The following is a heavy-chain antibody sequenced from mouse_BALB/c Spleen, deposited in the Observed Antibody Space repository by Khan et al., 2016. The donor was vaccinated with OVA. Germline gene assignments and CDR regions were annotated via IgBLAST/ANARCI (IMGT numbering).Heavy chain of an antibody. D-gene: IGHD4-1*01. CDR2: INPYNGGT. V-gene: IGHV1S136*01. J-gene: IGHJ2*01. CDR3: ARGNWQSYKFDY. CDR1: GYTFTNYV. Sequence: EVQLQESGPELVKPAASVKMSCKASGYTFTNYVLHWVKQKPGQGLEWIGYINPYNGGTKYNEKFKGKATLTSDKSSITAYMELSSLTSEDSAVYDSARGNWQSYKFDYWGQGTTLTLSS.